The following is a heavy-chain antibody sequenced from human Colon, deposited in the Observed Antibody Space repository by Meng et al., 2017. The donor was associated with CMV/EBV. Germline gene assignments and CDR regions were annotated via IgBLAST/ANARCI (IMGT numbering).Heavy chain of an antibody. Sequence: SVKVSCKASGGTFSSYAISWVRQAPGQGLEWMGGIIPIFGTANYAQKFQGRVTITTDESTSTAYMELSSLRSEDTAVYYCASRLRFLECASPYYGMDVWGQGTTVTVSS. CDR3: ASRLRFLECASPYYGMDV. CDR2: IIPIFGTA. D-gene: IGHD3-3*01. V-gene: IGHV1-69*05. CDR1: GGTFSSYA. J-gene: IGHJ6*02.